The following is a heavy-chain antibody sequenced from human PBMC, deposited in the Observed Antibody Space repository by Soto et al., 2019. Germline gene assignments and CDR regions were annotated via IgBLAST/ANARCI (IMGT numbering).Heavy chain of an antibody. D-gene: IGHD2-15*01. V-gene: IGHV1-69*13. CDR2: IIPIFGTA. J-gene: IGHJ3*02. CDR1: GGTFSSYA. CDR3: AREEVNGYCSGGSCYYDAFDI. Sequence: GASVKVSCKASGGTFSSYAISWVRKAPGQGLEWMGGIIPIFGTANYAQKFQGRVTITADESTSTAYMELSSLRSEDTAVYYCAREEVNGYCSGGSCYYDAFDIWGQGTMVTVS.